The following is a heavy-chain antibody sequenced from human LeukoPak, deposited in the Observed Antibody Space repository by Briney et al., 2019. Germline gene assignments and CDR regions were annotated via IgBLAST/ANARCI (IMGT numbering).Heavy chain of an antibody. D-gene: IGHD3-9*01. CDR2: IWYDGSNK. Sequence: GGSLRLSCAAPGFTFSSYGMHWVRQAPGKGLEWVAVIWYDGSNKYYADSVKGRFTISRDNSKNTLYLQMNSLRAEDTAVYYCARDAGRYFDWLGYWGQGTLVTVSS. J-gene: IGHJ4*02. CDR3: ARDAGRYFDWLGY. V-gene: IGHV3-33*01. CDR1: GFTFSSYG.